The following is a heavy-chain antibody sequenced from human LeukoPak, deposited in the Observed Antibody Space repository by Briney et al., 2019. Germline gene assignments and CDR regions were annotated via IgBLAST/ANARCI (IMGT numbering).Heavy chain of an antibody. D-gene: IGHD2/OR15-2a*01. CDR3: ARDKIEGPSNFDN. CDR2: IKQDGGEE. V-gene: IGHV3-7*03. CDR1: RFTFSRYW. J-gene: IGHJ4*02. Sequence: GGSLRLSCAASRFTFSRYWMTWVRQAPGKGPEWVANIKQDGGEEYYVDSVKGRFTISRDNAKNSLYLQMSSLRAEDTAIYYCARDKIEGPSNFDNWGQGILVIVSS.